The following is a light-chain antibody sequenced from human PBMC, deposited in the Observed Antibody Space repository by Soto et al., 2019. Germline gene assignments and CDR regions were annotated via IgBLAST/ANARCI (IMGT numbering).Light chain of an antibody. V-gene: IGKV3-20*01. Sequence: EIVMTQSPATLSVSPVERATLSCRASQSLSSNLAWYQQKPGQAPRLLIYGASSRATGIPDRFSGSGSGTDFTLTISRLEPEDFAVYYRQQYGSSITFGQGTRLEI. CDR3: QQYGSSIT. CDR2: GAS. J-gene: IGKJ5*01. CDR1: QSLSSN.